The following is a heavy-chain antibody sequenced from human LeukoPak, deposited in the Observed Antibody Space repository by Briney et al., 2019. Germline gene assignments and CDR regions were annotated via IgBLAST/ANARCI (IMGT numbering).Heavy chain of an antibody. CDR2: IIPILGIA. CDR3: ARDRPDYGDYDPYFDY. V-gene: IGHV1-69*04. D-gene: IGHD4-17*01. CDR1: GGTFSSYA. Sequence: ASVKVSCKASGGTFSSYAISWVRQAPGQGLEWMGRIIPILGIANYAQKFQGRVTMTRDTSTSTVYMELSSLRSEDTAVYYCARDRPDYGDYDPYFDYWGQGTLVTVSS. J-gene: IGHJ4*02.